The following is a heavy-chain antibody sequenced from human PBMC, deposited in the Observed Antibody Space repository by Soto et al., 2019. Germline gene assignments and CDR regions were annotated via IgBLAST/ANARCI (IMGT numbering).Heavy chain of an antibody. CDR2: INPNSGGT. D-gene: IGHD2-2*01. V-gene: IGHV1-2*02. Sequence: QVQLVQSGAEVKKPGASVKVSCKASGYTFTDYYMHWVRQAPGHGLEWMGWINPNSGGTNYAQKFQGRVTMTRVTSISTAYMELSSLRSDDTALYYCAKDPNIVVVPAATGGMDVWGQGTTVTVSS. J-gene: IGHJ6*02. CDR1: GYTFTDYY. CDR3: AKDPNIVVVPAATGGMDV.